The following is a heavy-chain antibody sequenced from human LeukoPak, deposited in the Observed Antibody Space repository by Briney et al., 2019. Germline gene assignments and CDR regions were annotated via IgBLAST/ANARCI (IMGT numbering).Heavy chain of an antibody. V-gene: IGHV1-2*02. CDR1: GYTFTGYY. Sequence: GATVTVSFKASGYTFTGYYMHWVRQAPGQGLEWMGWINPNSGGTNYAQKFQGRVTMTRDTSISTAYMELSRLRSDDTAVYYCARVFGSSWYLRYYFDYWGQGTLVTVSS. CDR3: ARVFGSSWYLRYYFDY. D-gene: IGHD6-13*01. CDR2: INPNSGGT. J-gene: IGHJ4*02.